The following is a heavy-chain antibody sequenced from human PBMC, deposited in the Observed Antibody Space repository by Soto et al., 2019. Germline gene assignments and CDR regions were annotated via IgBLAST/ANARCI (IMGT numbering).Heavy chain of an antibody. CDR2: IWSDGTKK. D-gene: IGHD6-13*01. CDR3: ARDWWEEPAGKETVSQFDY. J-gene: IGHJ4*02. CDR1: GFAFSNYG. Sequence: QVHLVESGGGVVQPGRSLTLPCTASGFAFSNYGIHCVRQAPGRGLEWVAVIWSDGTKKFYAGSVRGRFTISRDNSKNTIYLQMNSLRAEDTAVYYCARDWWEEPAGKETVSQFDYWGQGTLVTVSS. V-gene: IGHV3-33*01.